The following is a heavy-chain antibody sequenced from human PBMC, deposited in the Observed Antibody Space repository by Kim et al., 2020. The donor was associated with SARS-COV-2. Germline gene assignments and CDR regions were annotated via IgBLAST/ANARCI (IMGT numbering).Heavy chain of an antibody. J-gene: IGHJ4*02. D-gene: IGHD6-19*01. CDR1: GFTFSTYA. CDR3: AKRRAVSGTLGFDY. Sequence: GSLRLSCAASGFTFSTYAMSWVRQTPGKGLEWVSAISGSGTGTYYADSVKGRFTISRDNSKNTLYLQMNSLRAEDTAVYYCAKRRAVSGTLGFDYWGQGTLVTVSS. V-gene: IGHV3-23*01. CDR2: ISGSGTGT.